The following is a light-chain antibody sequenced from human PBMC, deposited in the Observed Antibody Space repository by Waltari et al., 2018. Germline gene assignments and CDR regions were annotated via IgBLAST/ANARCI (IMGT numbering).Light chain of an antibody. V-gene: IGKV1-39*01. CDR3: QQSYSTPFT. CDR1: QSISSY. CDR2: AAS. Sequence: DIQMTQSPSSLSASVVDRVTITCRASQSISSYLNWYQQKPGKAPKPLSYAASSLQSGVPSRFSGSGSGTDFTLTISSLQPEDFATYYCQQSYSTPFTFGPGTKVDIK. J-gene: IGKJ3*01.